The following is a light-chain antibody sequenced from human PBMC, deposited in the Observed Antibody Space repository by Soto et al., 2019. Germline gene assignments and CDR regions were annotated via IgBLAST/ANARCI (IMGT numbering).Light chain of an antibody. CDR3: QQLNSYPLT. V-gene: IGKV1-9*01. CDR1: QGISSY. CDR2: TAS. J-gene: IGKJ4*01. Sequence: IQLTQSPSSLSASVGDRVTITCRASQGISSYLAWYQQKAGKAPQLLISTASTLQSGVPSRFSGSGSGTDFTLTISSRQPEDFATYYCQQLNSYPLTFGGGTKVEIK.